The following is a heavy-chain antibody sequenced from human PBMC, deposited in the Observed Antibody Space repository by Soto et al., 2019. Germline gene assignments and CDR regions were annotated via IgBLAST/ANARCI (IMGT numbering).Heavy chain of an antibody. J-gene: IGHJ4*02. Sequence: GGSLRLSCAASGFTFSDYYMSWIRQAPGKGLEWVSYISSSGSTIYYADSVKGRFTISRDNAKNSLYLQMNSLRAEDTAVYYCARARTYYDILTGRNYFDYWGQGTLVTVSS. D-gene: IGHD3-9*01. CDR1: GFTFSDYY. CDR2: ISSSGSTI. V-gene: IGHV3-11*01. CDR3: ARARTYYDILTGRNYFDY.